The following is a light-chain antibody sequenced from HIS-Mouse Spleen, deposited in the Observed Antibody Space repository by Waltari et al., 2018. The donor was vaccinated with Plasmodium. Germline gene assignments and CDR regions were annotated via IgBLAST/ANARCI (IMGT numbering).Light chain of an antibody. CDR1: SSAVGGYNY. J-gene: IGLJ2*01. CDR2: EVS. CDR3: SSYAGSNNLV. V-gene: IGLV2-8*01. Sequence: QSALTQPPSASGSPGQSVTISCTGPSSAVGGYNYVSWSHQHPGKAPKLMIYEVSKRPSGVPDRFSGSKSGNTASLTVSGLQAEDEADYYCSSYAGSNNLVFGGGTKLTVL.